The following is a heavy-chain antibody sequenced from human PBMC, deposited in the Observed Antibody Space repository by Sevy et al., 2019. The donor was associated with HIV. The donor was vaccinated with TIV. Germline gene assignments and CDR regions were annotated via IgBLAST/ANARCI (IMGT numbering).Heavy chain of an antibody. Sequence: GGSLRLSCAASGFTFSSYWMSWVRQAPGKGLEWVANIKQDGSEKYYVDSVKGRFTISKDNDKNSLYLQMNSLRAEDTAVYNCTRERFIAQGMDVWGQGTTVTVSS. J-gene: IGHJ6*02. V-gene: IGHV3-7*01. CDR1: GFTFSSYW. CDR2: IKQDGSEK. CDR3: TRERFIAQGMDV. D-gene: IGHD6-13*01.